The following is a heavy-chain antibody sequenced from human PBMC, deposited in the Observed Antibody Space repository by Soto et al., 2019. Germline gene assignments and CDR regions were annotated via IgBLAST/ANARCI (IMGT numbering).Heavy chain of an antibody. CDR3: ARETDFWSCYIRAFDP. CDR2: IYYSGST. J-gene: IGHJ5*02. D-gene: IGHD3-3*01. Sequence: QVQLQESGPGLVKPSETLSLTCTVSGGSISSYYWSWIRQPPGTGLEWIGYIYYSGSTNYNPSLKSRVTMSVDTSKNQFSLKLSSVTAADTAVYYCARETDFWSCYIRAFDPWGQGTLVTVSS. V-gene: IGHV4-59*01. CDR1: GGSISSYY.